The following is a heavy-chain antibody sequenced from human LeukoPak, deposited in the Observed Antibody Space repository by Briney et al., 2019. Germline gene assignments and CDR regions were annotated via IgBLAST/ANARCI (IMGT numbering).Heavy chain of an antibody. CDR2: IYHSGST. D-gene: IGHD4-11*01. CDR3: ARDADHSNRKDNWFDP. Sequence: SETLSLTCTVSGYSISSGYYWGWIRQPPGKGLEWFGSIYHSGSTYYNPSLKSRVTISVDTSKNQFSLKLSSVTAADTAVYYCARDADHSNRKDNWFDPWGQGTLVTVSS. CDR1: GYSISSGYY. J-gene: IGHJ5*02. V-gene: IGHV4-38-2*02.